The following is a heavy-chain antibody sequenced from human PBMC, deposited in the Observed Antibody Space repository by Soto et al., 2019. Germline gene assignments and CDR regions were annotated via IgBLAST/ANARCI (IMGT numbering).Heavy chain of an antibody. CDR2: IYHSGST. V-gene: IGHV4-4*02. J-gene: IGHJ3*02. CDR3: ARVQATTGTTPHDAFDI. CDR1: GGSISSSNW. D-gene: IGHD1-1*01. Sequence: PSETLSLTCAVSGGSISSSNWWSWVRQPPGKGLEWIGEIYHSGSTNYNPSLKSRVTISVDKSKNQFSLKLSSVTAADTAVYYCARVQATTGTTPHDAFDIWGQGTMVTVSS.